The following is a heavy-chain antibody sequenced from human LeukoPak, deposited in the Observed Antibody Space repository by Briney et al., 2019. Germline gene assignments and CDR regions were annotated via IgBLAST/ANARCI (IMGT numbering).Heavy chain of an antibody. V-gene: IGHV4-59*01. CDR1: GGSISSYY. Sequence: SETLSLTCTVSGGSISSYYWSWIQQPPGKGLEWIGYIYYSGSTNYNPSLKSRVTISVDTSKNQFSLKLSSVTAADTAVYYCAREGVFGVVRGAFDIWGQGTMVTVSS. CDR3: AREGVFGVVRGAFDI. D-gene: IGHD3-3*01. CDR2: IYYSGST. J-gene: IGHJ3*02.